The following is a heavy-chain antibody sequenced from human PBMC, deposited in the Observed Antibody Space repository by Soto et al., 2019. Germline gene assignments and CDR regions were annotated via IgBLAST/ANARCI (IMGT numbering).Heavy chain of an antibody. CDR2: SNPRGGAR. D-gene: IGHD3-9*01. V-gene: IGHV1-46*01. J-gene: IGHJ5*02. Sequence: QVQLVQSGAEVRKPGDSVRISCTTSGYTFTTYYIHWVRLPPGQGLEWMGVSNPRGGARNDAQKFQCRVTMTADTSTRTVYTELGSVRSEDTALFFCARGDVVALPANTRYYFDPWGQGTLVTVSS. CDR3: ARGDVVALPANTRYYFDP. CDR1: GYTFTTYY.